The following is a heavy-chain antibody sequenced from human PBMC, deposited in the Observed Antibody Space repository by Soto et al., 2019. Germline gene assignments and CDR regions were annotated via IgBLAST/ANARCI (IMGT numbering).Heavy chain of an antibody. J-gene: IGHJ4*02. CDR1: GGSISRVGYS. D-gene: IGHD4-17*01. CDR2: IYHSGST. Sequence: TLSLTCAVSGGSISRVGYSWSWIRQPPGKGLEWIGYIYHSGSTYYNPSLKSRVTISVDRSKNQFSLKLSSVTAADTAVYYCASNYGGNVGPYYFDYWGQGTLVTV. V-gene: IGHV4-30-2*01. CDR3: ASNYGGNVGPYYFDY.